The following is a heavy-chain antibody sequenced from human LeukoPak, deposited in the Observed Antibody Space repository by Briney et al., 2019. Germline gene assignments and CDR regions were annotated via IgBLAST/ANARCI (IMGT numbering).Heavy chain of an antibody. CDR3: AKDGYYDSSGYFDY. CDR2: ISWNSGSI. CDR1: GFTFDDYA. D-gene: IGHD3-22*01. J-gene: IGHJ4*02. Sequence: QPGRSLRLSCAASGFTFDDYAMHWVRQAPGKGLEWVSGISWNSGSIGYADSVKGRFTISRDNAKNSLYLQMNSLRAEDTALCYCAKDGYYDSSGYFDYWGQGTLVTVSS. V-gene: IGHV3-9*01.